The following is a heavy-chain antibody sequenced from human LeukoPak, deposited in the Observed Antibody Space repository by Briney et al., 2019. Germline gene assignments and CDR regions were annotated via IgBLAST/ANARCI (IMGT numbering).Heavy chain of an antibody. CDR1: GFTFSSYG. Sequence: GGSLRLSCAASGFTFSSYGMRWVRQAPGKGLEWVAAISWDGNNKYYADSVKGRFTISRDNSKNTLYLQMNSLRAEDTAVYYCAKDFGSGWYYFDYWGQGTLVPVSS. CDR3: AKDFGSGWYYFDY. D-gene: IGHD6-19*01. J-gene: IGHJ4*02. CDR2: ISWDGNNK. V-gene: IGHV3-30*18.